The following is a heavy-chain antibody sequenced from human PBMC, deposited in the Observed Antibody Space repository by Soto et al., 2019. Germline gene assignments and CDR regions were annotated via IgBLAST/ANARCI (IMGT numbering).Heavy chain of an antibody. J-gene: IGHJ6*03. Sequence: SQTLSLTCAISGDSVSSNSAAWNWIRLSPSRGLEWLARTYYRSRWYNDYAVSVRSRITVNPDTSKNQFSLQLTSVTPEDTAVYYCARLQEATNYYYYYMDVWGKGTTVTVSS. CDR1: GDSVSSNSAA. CDR3: ARLQEATNYYYYYMDV. CDR2: TYYRSRWYN. D-gene: IGHD5-12*01. V-gene: IGHV6-1*01.